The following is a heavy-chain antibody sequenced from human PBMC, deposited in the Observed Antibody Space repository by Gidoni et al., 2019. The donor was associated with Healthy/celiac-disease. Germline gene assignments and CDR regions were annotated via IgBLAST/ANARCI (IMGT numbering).Heavy chain of an antibody. J-gene: IGHJ4*02. CDR3: ARNVATFPFDY. Sequence: QLQLQESGPGLVKPSETLSLTCTVSGYSISSGYYWGWIRQPPGKGLEWIGSIYHSGSTYYNPSLKSRVNISVDTSKNQFSLKLSAVTAADTAVYYCARNVATFPFDYWGQGTLVTVSS. CDR2: IYHSGST. V-gene: IGHV4-38-2*02. CDR1: GYSISSGYY. D-gene: IGHD5-12*01.